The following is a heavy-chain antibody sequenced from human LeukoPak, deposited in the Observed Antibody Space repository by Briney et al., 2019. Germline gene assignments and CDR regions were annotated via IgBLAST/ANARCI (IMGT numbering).Heavy chain of an antibody. CDR1: GGSISSYY. CDR3: TRSQQYSSSSGY. D-gene: IGHD6-6*01. V-gene: IGHV4-59*01. Sequence: SETLSLTCTVSGGSISSYYWSWIRQPPGKGLEWIGYIYYSGSTNYNPSLKSRVTISVDTSKNQFSLKLSSVTAADTAVYYCTRSQQYSSSSGYWGQGTLVTVSS. CDR2: IYYSGST. J-gene: IGHJ4*02.